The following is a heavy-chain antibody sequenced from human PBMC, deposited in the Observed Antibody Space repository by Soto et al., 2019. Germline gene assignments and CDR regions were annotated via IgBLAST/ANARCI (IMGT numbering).Heavy chain of an antibody. Sequence: QVQLQESGPGLVKPSGTLSLTCAVSGGSISTSNWWSWVRQPPGKGLEWIGEVYRTGSTNYNPSLETRLTIAVDKAKNQSSPKLTSVTAADTAVYSCARARATIAAAAIFDCWGQGTLVTVSS. CDR1: GGSISTSNW. CDR3: ARARATIAAAAIFDC. J-gene: IGHJ4*02. V-gene: IGHV4-4*02. D-gene: IGHD6-13*01. CDR2: VYRTGST.